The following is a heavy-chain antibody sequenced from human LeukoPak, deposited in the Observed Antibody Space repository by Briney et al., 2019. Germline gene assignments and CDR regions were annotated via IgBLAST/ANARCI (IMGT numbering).Heavy chain of an antibody. CDR2: IYHSGST. Sequence: SETLSLTCAVSGGSISSGGYSWSWIRQPPGKGLEWIGYIYHSGSTYYNPSLKGRVTISVDRSKNQFSLKLSSVTAADTAVYYCARGGRGVFDYWGQGTLVTVSS. V-gene: IGHV4-30-2*01. CDR1: GGSISSGGYS. J-gene: IGHJ4*02. D-gene: IGHD3-10*01. CDR3: ARGGRGVFDY.